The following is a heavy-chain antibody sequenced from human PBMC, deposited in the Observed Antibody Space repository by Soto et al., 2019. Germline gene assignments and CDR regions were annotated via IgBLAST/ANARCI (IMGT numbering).Heavy chain of an antibody. CDR3: ARDCAASDF. CDR1: GGTFSSYA. J-gene: IGHJ1*01. CDR2: IIPIFGTA. V-gene: IGHV1-69*05. Sequence: SVKVSCKASGGTFSSYAISWVRQAPGQGLEWMGGIIPIFGTANYAQKFRGRVTLARDTSTSTVYMDLSSLRSEDTAMYYCARDCAASDFWAQRTSVPVS.